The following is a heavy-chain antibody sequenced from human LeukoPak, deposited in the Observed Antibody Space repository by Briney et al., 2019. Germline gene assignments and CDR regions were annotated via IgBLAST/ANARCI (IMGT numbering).Heavy chain of an antibody. CDR2: MNPYSGNT. CDR3: ARGPHYDILTGYYHCDY. Sequence: ASVKVSCQASGYTFTSYDINWVRQATGQGLEWMGWMNPYSGNTGFAQKFQGRVTMTRNTSINTAYMELSSLRSEDTAVYYCARGPHYDILTGYYHCDYWGQGTQVTVSS. V-gene: IGHV1-8*01. CDR1: GYTFTSYD. D-gene: IGHD3-9*01. J-gene: IGHJ4*02.